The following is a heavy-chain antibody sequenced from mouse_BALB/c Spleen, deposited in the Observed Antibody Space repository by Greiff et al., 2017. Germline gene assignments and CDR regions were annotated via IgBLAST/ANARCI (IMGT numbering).Heavy chain of an antibody. CDR3: ARDSSGTDYAMDY. CDR1: GYAFSSYW. J-gene: IGHJ4*01. D-gene: IGHD3-2*01. CDR2: IYPGDGDT. V-gene: IGHV1-80*01. Sequence: VQLQQSGAELVRPGSSVKISCKASGYAFSSYWMNWVKQRPGQGLEWIGQIYPGDGDTNYNGKFKGKATLTADKSSSTAYMQLSSLTSEDSAVYFCARDSSGTDYAMDYWGQGTSVTVSS.